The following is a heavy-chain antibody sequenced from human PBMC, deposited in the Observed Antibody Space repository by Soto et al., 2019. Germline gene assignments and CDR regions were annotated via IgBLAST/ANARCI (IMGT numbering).Heavy chain of an antibody. CDR2: INHSGST. D-gene: IGHD3-10*01. J-gene: IGHJ6*02. V-gene: IGHV4-34*01. CDR3: ARVRGPYGMDV. Sequence: TSETLSLTCAVYGGSFSGYYWTWIRQPPGTGLEWIGEINHSGSTNYNPSLKSRVTISVDTSKNQFSLKLTSVTAADTAVYYCARVRGPYGMDVWGQGTTVTVSS. CDR1: GGSFSGYY.